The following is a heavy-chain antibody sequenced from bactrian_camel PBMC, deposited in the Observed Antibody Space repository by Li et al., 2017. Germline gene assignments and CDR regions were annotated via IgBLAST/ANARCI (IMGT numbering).Heavy chain of an antibody. CDR3: AKVGININTATP. D-gene: IGHD2*01. Sequence: VQLVESGGGSVQAGGSLRLSCAASGFAFSGYAMSWVRQAPGKGVECVSSITVGGRNTWYASSVKGRFTISRADATNTLYLELNNLKDEDTATYYCAKVGININTATPRGQGTQVTVS. V-gene: IGHV3S42*01. J-gene: IGHJ4*01. CDR1: GFAFSGYA. CDR2: ITVGGRNT.